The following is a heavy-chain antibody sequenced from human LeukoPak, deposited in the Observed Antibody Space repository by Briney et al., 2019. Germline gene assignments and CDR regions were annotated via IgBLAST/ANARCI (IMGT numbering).Heavy chain of an antibody. J-gene: IGHJ5*02. CDR2: IYSGGST. CDR1: GFTVSNNY. D-gene: IGHD6-6*01. Sequence: GGSLRLSCVVSGFTVSNNYMSWVRQAPRKGLGWVSLIYSGGSTYYADSVKGRFTISRDNAKNTLFLQMSSLRVEDTALYYCVRAGGASSYMSFDPWGQGILVTVSS. CDR3: VRAGGASSYMSFDP. V-gene: IGHV3-66*01.